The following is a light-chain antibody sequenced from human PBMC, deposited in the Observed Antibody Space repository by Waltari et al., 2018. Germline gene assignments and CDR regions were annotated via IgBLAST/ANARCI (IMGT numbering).Light chain of an antibody. CDR3: AAWDDSLSGV. J-gene: IGLJ3*02. CDR2: RNN. Sequence: QSVLTQPPSASGTPGQRVTISCSGSSSNIGSNYVYWYQQLPGTAPKLLIYRNNPRPSGVPDRFSGSKSGTSASLAISGRRSEDEADYYCAAWDDSLSGVFGGGTKLTVL. V-gene: IGLV1-47*01. CDR1: SSNIGSNY.